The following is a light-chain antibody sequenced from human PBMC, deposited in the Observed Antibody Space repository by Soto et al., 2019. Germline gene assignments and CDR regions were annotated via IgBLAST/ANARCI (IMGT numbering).Light chain of an antibody. Sequence: DFQMTQSPSSVSASVGDRVTITCRASQDIATWLAWYQQKPGQAPKLLIFAASSLQSGVPSRFSGSGSGTDFTLTISSLQPEDSATYYCQQANTFPFTFGPGTKVHIK. V-gene: IGKV1-12*01. CDR2: AAS. J-gene: IGKJ3*01. CDR3: QQANTFPFT. CDR1: QDIATW.